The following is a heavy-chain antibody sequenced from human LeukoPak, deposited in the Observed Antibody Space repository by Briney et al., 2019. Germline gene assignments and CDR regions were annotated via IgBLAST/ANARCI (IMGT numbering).Heavy chain of an antibody. J-gene: IGHJ4*02. Sequence: GGSLRLSCVVSGLTFSSYAMSWVRQAPGKGLDWVSAISASGGSTYYADSVKGRFTISRDNSKNTLYLQMNSLRAEDTAVYYCARDSYYDFWSGLDYWGQGTLVTVSS. CDR2: ISASGGST. CDR3: ARDSYYDFWSGLDY. V-gene: IGHV3-23*01. D-gene: IGHD3-3*01. CDR1: GLTFSSYA.